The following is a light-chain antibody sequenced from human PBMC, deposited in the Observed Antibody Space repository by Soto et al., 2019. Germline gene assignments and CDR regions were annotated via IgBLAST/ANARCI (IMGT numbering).Light chain of an antibody. J-gene: IGLJ3*02. CDR1: SSDVGDYNF. CDR2: EVS. V-gene: IGLV2-14*03. Sequence: QSALTQPASVSGSPGQSITISCTGTSSDVGDYNFVSWYQQLPGKDPKLMIYEVSHRTSGVSNRFSGSKSGNTASLTISGLLAEDEAHYYCSSHTSSSIWVFGGGTKLTVL. CDR3: SSHTSSSIWV.